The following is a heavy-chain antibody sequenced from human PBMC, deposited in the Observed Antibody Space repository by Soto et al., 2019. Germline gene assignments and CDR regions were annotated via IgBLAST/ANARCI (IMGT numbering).Heavy chain of an antibody. CDR3: ASRYCSCGSCYPARSRYFAL. D-gene: IGHD2-15*01. V-gene: IGHV3-33*01. CDR1: GFTFSSYG. Sequence: QVQLVESGGGVVQPGRSLRLSCAASGFTFSSYGMHWVRQAPGKGLEWVAVIWYDGSNKYYADSVKGRFTISRDNSKNPLYLQMTSRRAEDTAVYYCASRYCSCGSCYPARSRYFALWGRGTLVTVSS. J-gene: IGHJ2*01. CDR2: IWYDGSNK.